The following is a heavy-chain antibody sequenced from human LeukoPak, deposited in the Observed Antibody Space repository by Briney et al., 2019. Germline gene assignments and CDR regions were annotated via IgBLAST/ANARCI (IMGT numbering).Heavy chain of an antibody. CDR3: ARDQYDTWSRRGNFDS. CDR1: GYTFNNHY. V-gene: IGHV1-46*02. J-gene: IGHJ4*02. Sequence: ASVKVSCKASGYTFNNHYMYWVRQAPGQGLEWMGVINPSGGGTSYAQKFQGRVTMTRDTSTRTVYMEVNSLRSEDTAVYYCARDQYDTWSRRGNFDSWGQGTLVIVSS. D-gene: IGHD3-3*01. CDR2: INPSGGGT.